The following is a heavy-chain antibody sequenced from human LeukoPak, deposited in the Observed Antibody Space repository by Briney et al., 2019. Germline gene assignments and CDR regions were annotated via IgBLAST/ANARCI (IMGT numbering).Heavy chain of an antibody. D-gene: IGHD2-2*02. CDR1: GGSISSGGYY. V-gene: IGHV4-31*03. Sequence: SQTLSLTCTGSGGSISSGGYYWSWIRQHPGKGLEWIGYIYYSGSTYYNPSLKSRVTISVDTPKNQFSLKLSSVTAADTAVYYCARDRVDIVVVPATIPHYYGVDVWGQGTTVTVSS. J-gene: IGHJ6*02. CDR2: IYYSGST. CDR3: ARDRVDIVVVPATIPHYYGVDV.